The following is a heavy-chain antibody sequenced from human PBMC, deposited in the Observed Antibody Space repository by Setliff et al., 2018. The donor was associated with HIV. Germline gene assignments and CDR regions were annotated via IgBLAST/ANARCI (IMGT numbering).Heavy chain of an antibody. Sequence: ASVKVSCKASGYTFTGYYMHWVRQAPGQGLEWMGRINPNSGGTKYAQKSQGRVTTTRDTSISTAYMELSRLRSDDTAVYYCARGTRVGANDAFDIWGQGTMVTVSS. CDR3: ARGTRVGANDAFDI. CDR2: INPNSGGT. J-gene: IGHJ3*02. V-gene: IGHV1-2*06. CDR1: GYTFTGYY. D-gene: IGHD1-26*01.